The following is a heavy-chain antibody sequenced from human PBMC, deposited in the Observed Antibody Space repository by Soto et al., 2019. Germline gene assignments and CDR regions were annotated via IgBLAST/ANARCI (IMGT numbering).Heavy chain of an antibody. D-gene: IGHD3-16*02. V-gene: IGHV3-23*01. CDR2: ISGSGGST. CDR3: AKLNMITFGGVIGVDY. J-gene: IGHJ4*02. Sequence: GGSLRLSCAASGFTFSSYAMSWVRQAPGKGLEWVSAISGSGGSTYYADSVKGRFTISRDNSKNTLYLQMNSLRAEDTAVYYCAKLNMITFGGVIGVDYWGQGTLVTVSS. CDR1: GFTFSSYA.